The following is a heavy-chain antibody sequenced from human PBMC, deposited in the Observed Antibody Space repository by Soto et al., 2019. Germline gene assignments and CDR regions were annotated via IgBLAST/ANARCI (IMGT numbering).Heavy chain of an antibody. CDR1: GFTFSSYG. CDR2: ISYDGSNK. J-gene: IGHJ4*02. D-gene: IGHD4-4*01. V-gene: IGHV3-30*18. Sequence: QVQLVESGGGVVQPGRSLRLSCAASGFTFSSYGMHWVRQAPGKGLEWVAVISYDGSNKYYADSVKGRFTISRDNSKNTLYLQMNSLRAEDTAVYYCAKDRWSNYYGGYFDYWGQGTLVTVSS. CDR3: AKDRWSNYYGGYFDY.